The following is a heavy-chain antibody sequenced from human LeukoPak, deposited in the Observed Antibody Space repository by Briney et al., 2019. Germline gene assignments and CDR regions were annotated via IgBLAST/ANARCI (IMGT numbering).Heavy chain of an antibody. V-gene: IGHV1-69*05. CDR3: ARTGYSSSWYQSYYYYMDV. CDR2: IIPIFGTA. CDR1: GGTFSNYA. D-gene: IGHD6-13*01. J-gene: IGHJ6*03. Sequence: SVKVSCKASGGTFSNYAISWVRQAPGQGLEWMGGIIPIFGTANYAQKFQGRVTITTDESTSTAYMELSSLRSEDTAVYYCARTGYSSSWYQSYYYYMDVWGKGTTVTVSS.